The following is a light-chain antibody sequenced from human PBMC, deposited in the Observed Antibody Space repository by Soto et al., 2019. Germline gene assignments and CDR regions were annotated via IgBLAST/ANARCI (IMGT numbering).Light chain of an antibody. Sequence: EIVMTQSPATLSVSPGERATLSCRASQNIRTNLAWYQQKPGQAPRLLIYGASTRATGIPVRFSGSGSGTEFTLAINSLQSEDFAVYYCKHYNTWPGFGQGTQLEIK. J-gene: IGKJ2*01. CDR1: QNIRTN. CDR3: KHYNTWPG. V-gene: IGKV3-15*01. CDR2: GAS.